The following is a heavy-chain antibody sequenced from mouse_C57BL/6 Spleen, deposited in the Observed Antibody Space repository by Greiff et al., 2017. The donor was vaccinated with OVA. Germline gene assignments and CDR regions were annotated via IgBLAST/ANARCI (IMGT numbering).Heavy chain of an antibody. V-gene: IGHV5-4*03. Sequence: EVKVVESGGGLVKPGGSLKLSCAASGFTFSSYAMSWVRQTPEKRLEWVATISDGGSYTYYPDNVKGRFTISRDNAKNNLYLQMSHLKSEDTAMYYCARSGLGWFAYWGQGTLVTVSA. CDR3: ARSGLGWFAY. J-gene: IGHJ3*01. D-gene: IGHD4-1*01. CDR2: ISDGGSYT. CDR1: GFTFSSYA.